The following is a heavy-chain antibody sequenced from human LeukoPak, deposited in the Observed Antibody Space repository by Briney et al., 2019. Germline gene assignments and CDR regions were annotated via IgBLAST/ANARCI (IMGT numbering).Heavy chain of an antibody. CDR3: AKNGIYYPVYYFDY. CDR2: ISGSGGST. V-gene: IGHV3-23*01. Sequence: GGSLRLSCEASGFTFSSYAMSWVRQAPGKGLEWVSAISGSGGSTYYADSVKGRFTISRDNSKNTLYLQMNSLRAEDTAVYYCAKNGIYYPVYYFDYWGQGTLVTVSS. CDR1: GFTFSSYA. J-gene: IGHJ4*02. D-gene: IGHD3-10*01.